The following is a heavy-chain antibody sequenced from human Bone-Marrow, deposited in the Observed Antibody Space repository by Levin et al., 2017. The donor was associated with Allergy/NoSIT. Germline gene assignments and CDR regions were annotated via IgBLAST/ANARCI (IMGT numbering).Heavy chain of an antibody. J-gene: IGHJ6*02. D-gene: IGHD6-6*01. CDR2: INAGNGNT. Sequence: GGSLRLSCKASGYTFTSYAMHWVRQAPGQRLEWMGWINAGNGNTKYSQKFQGRVTITRDTSASTAYMGLSSLRSEDTAVYYCARDWGIAARTPTYGMDVWGQGTTVTVSS. CDR3: ARDWGIAARTPTYGMDV. V-gene: IGHV1-3*01. CDR1: GYTFTSYA.